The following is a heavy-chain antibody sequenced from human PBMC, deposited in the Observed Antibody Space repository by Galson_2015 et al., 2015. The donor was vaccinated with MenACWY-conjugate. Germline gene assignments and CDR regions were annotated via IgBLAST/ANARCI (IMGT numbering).Heavy chain of an antibody. Sequence: SVKVSCKASGYTFTGYYMHWVRQAPGQGLEWMGWINPNSGGTNYAQKFQGWVTMTRDTSISTAYMELSRLRSDDTAVYYCARGMVAIHPYYYYYMDVWGKGTTVTVSS. CDR1: GYTFTGYY. D-gene: IGHD2-2*02. J-gene: IGHJ6*03. V-gene: IGHV1-2*04. CDR3: ARGMVAIHPYYYYYMDV. CDR2: INPNSGGT.